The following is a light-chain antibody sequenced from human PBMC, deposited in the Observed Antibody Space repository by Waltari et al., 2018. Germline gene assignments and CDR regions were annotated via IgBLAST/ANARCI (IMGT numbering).Light chain of an antibody. V-gene: IGKV1-5*03. J-gene: IGKJ1*01. Sequence: DIQMTQSPSTLSASVGDRVTLTCRASQSISSWLAWYQQRPGKAPRLLIYKASTLESGVPSRFSGSGSGTEFTLTITGLQPDDFATYYCQQYSTYLRTFGQGTKVEIK. CDR2: KAS. CDR3: QQYSTYLRT. CDR1: QSISSW.